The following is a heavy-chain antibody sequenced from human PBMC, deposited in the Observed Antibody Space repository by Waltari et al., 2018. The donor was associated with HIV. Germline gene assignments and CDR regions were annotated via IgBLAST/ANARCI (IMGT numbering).Heavy chain of an antibody. Sequence: EVRLVESGGGLVQPGGSLRLSCVASGFTFDNDWRSGVRQAPGKGLEWVANIKFDGDEKNYVDSVKGRFTISRDDGKNSLYLQMNSLRAEDTAVYYCTRLNYHFDFWGRGTLVAVSS. CDR1: GFTFDNDW. CDR2: IKFDGDEK. CDR3: TRLNYHFDF. J-gene: IGHJ4*02. D-gene: IGHD1-1*01. V-gene: IGHV3-7*01.